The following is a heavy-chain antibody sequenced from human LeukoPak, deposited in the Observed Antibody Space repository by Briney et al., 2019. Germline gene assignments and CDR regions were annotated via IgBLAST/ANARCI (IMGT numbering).Heavy chain of an antibody. Sequence: SETLSLTCAVYGGSFSGYYWSWIRQPPGKGLEWIGEINHSGSTNYNPSLKSRVNISVDTSKNQFSLKLSSVTAADTAVCYCAREDSGSYTDWGQGTLVTVSS. D-gene: IGHD1-26*01. V-gene: IGHV4-34*01. CDR2: INHSGST. CDR1: GGSFSGYY. CDR3: AREDSGSYTD. J-gene: IGHJ4*02.